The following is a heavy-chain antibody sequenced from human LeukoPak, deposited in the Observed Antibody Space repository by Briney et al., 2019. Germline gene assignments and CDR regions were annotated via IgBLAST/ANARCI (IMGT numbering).Heavy chain of an antibody. CDR2: INPNSGGT. Sequence: ASVKVSCKASGYTFTGYYMHWVRQAPGQGLEWMGWINPNSGGTNYAQKFQGRVTMTRDTSISTAYMELSRLRSDDTAVYYCARSVNPGYSSSWYCPSPSYYFDYWGQGTLVTVSS. V-gene: IGHV1-2*02. CDR3: ARSVNPGYSSSWYCPSPSYYFDY. J-gene: IGHJ4*02. CDR1: GYTFTGYY. D-gene: IGHD6-13*01.